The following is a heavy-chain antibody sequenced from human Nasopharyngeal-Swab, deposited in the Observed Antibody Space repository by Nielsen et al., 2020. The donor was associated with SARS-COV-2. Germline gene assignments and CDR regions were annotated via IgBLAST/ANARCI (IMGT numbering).Heavy chain of an antibody. CDR2: ISWNSGSI. D-gene: IGHD1-26*01. Sequence: WIRQPPGKGLEWVSGISWNSGSIGYADSVKGRFTISRDNAKNSLHLQMNSLRAEDTALYYCAKDGSYEQMVDYWGQGTLVTVSS. J-gene: IGHJ4*02. CDR3: AKDGSYEQMVDY. V-gene: IGHV3-9*01.